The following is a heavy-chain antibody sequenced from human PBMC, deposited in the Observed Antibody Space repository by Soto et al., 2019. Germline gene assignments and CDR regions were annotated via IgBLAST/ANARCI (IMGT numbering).Heavy chain of an antibody. Sequence: QITLKESGPPLVNPTQTLTLTCTCSGFALSTRGVGVGWIRQPPGKALEWLALIYWHDEKRYNPSLKSRLTITKDTSKNQVVLTMTNVDPVDTGTYYCAHRHPSAVGTDRYCFGSWGQGSLVTVSS. CDR3: AHRHPSAVGTDRYCFGS. D-gene: IGHD6-13*01. J-gene: IGHJ5*01. CDR1: GFALSTRGVG. V-gene: IGHV2-5*01. CDR2: IYWHDEK.